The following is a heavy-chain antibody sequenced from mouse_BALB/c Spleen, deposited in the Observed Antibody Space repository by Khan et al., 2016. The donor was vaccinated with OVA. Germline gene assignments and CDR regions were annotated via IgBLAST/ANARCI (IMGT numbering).Heavy chain of an antibody. CDR1: GYTFTDYY. CDR3: ARRNYFGYTFAY. D-gene: IGHD1-2*01. CDR2: ISPGSGDT. J-gene: IGHJ3*01. V-gene: IGHV1-77*01. Sequence: VQLQESGAELVRPGASVKLSCKASGYTFTDYYINWVKQRTGQGLEWIGEISPGSGDTYYNEKFKGKATLTADKSSSTAYMQLSSRTSEDSAVSFCARRNYFGYTFAYWGQGTLVTVSA.